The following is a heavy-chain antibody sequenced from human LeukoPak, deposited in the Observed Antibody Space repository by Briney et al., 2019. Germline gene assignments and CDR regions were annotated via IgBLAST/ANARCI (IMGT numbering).Heavy chain of an antibody. V-gene: IGHV3-13*01. J-gene: IGHJ4*02. Sequence: PGGSLRLSCAASGFTFSHYDMHWVRQAAGKGLEWVSAIALAGDTYYAGSVEGRFTISRENAKNSLYLQMNSLSADDTAVYYCARSSSSSGIDSWGQGTLVTVSS. CDR2: IALAGDT. CDR1: GFTFSHYD. CDR3: ARSSSSSGIDS. D-gene: IGHD6-19*01.